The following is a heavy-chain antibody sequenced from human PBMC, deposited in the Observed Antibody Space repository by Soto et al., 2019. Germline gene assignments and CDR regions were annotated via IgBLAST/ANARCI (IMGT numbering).Heavy chain of an antibody. J-gene: IGHJ4*02. CDR1: GGSVCRDSIGWGRKH. Sequence: SETLSLTCTVSGGSVCRDSIGWGRKHQGSSRQSPGKGMEWSASLDYSGTTYYNAPLRSRVITSVDTSRNQVFLNLTSVTAADTAVYYCGRHATLSPDMYFDHSGQGILVTVPS. V-gene: IGHV4-39*01. CDR2: LDYSGTT. CDR3: GRHATLSPDMYFDH.